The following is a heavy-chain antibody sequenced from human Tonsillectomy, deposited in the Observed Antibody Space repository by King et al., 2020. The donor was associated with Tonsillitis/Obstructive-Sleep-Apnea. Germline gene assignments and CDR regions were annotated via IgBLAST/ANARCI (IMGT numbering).Heavy chain of an antibody. CDR2: IYYSGST. J-gene: IGHJ3*02. D-gene: IGHD4-17*01. V-gene: IGHV4-59*08. CDR1: GGSISSYY. CDR3: ARLEGDYYAFDI. Sequence: QLQESGPGLVKPSETLSLTCTVSGGSISSYYWSWIRQPPGKGLEWIGYIYYSGSTNYNPSLKGRVTISVDTSKNQFSLKLSSVTAADTAGYYCARLEGDYYAFDIWGQGTMVTVSS.